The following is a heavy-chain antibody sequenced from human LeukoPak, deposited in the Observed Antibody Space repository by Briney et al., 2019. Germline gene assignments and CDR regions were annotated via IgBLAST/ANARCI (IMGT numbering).Heavy chain of an antibody. CDR1: GGSISSFH. CDR2: IYSSGGT. V-gene: IGHV4-4*07. J-gene: IGHJ4*02. CDR3: ASGGPRDCSTTSCYDHY. D-gene: IGHD2-2*01. Sequence: SETLSLTCTVSGGSISSFHWSWIRQPVGKRLEWIGRIYSSGGTDYNPSLKSRVTISVDKSKNQFPLRLSSVTAADTAVYYCASGGPRDCSTTSCYDHYWGQGTLVTVSS.